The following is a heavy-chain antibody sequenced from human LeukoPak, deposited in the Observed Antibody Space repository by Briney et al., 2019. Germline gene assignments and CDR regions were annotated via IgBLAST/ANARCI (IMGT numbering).Heavy chain of an antibody. Sequence: GGSLRLSCAASGFTFSSYSMNWVRQAPGKGLEWVSSISSSSSYIYYADSVKGRFTISRDNAKNSLYLQMNSLRAEDTAVYYCARVGCGGDCYSEASFDYWGQGTLVTVSS. J-gene: IGHJ4*02. CDR1: GFTFSSYS. CDR3: ARVGCGGDCYSEASFDY. CDR2: ISSSSSYI. V-gene: IGHV3-21*01. D-gene: IGHD2-21*01.